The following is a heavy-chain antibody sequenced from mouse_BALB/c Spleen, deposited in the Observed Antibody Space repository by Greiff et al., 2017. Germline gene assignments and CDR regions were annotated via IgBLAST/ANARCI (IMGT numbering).Heavy chain of an antibody. D-gene: IGHD1-2*01. CDR3: ARRSITTATYWYFDV. Sequence: DVMLVESGGGLVQPGGSRKLSCAASGFTFSSFGMHWVRQAPEKGLEWVAYISSGSSTIYYADTVKGRFTISRDNPKNTLFLQMTSLRSEDTAMYYCARRSITTATYWYFDVWGAGTTVTVSS. CDR2: ISSGSSTI. V-gene: IGHV5-17*02. J-gene: IGHJ1*01. CDR1: GFTFSSFG.